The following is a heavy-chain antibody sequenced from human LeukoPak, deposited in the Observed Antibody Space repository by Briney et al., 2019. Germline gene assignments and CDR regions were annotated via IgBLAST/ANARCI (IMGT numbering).Heavy chain of an antibody. CDR2: FGTAGDT. CDR1: GFTFSSYE. V-gene: IGHV3-13*01. Sequence: GGSLRLPCAASGFTFSSYEMHGVRQATGKGLEGFSGFGTAGDTYYPDSVKGRFTISREDDPNSLYLQMHSLRAGDTAVYYCVRDLTGENAFDIWGQGTMVTVSS. CDR3: VRDLTGENAFDI. D-gene: IGHD3-16*01. J-gene: IGHJ3*02.